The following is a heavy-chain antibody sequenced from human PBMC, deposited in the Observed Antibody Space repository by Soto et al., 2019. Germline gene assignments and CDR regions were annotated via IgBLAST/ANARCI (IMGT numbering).Heavy chain of an antibody. CDR3: ARDRIAGSKYYYGMDV. Sequence: QVQLVQSGAEVKKPGSSVRVSCKASGGTFSSYAISWVRQAPGQGLEWMGGIIPIFGTENYAQKFQGRVTITADESTSTAYMELSSLRSEDTAGYYCARDRIAGSKYYYGMDVCGQVTTVTVSS. D-gene: IGHD6-13*01. CDR2: IIPIFGTE. V-gene: IGHV1-69*01. CDR1: GGTFSSYA. J-gene: IGHJ6*02.